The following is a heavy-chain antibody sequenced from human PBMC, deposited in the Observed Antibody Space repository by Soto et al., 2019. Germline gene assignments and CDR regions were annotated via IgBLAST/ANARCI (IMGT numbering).Heavy chain of an antibody. CDR2: ISYDGSNK. CDR1: GFPFSSYG. V-gene: IGHV3-30*03. Sequence: QVQLVESGGGVVQPGRSLRLSCAASGFPFSSYGMHWVRQAPGKGLEWVAHISYDGSNKHYTDSVKGRFTISRDNSKNMLYLQMNSLRSEDTAVYYCAGGQYYFDYCGQGTRVSVSS. J-gene: IGHJ4*02. CDR3: AGGQYYFDY. D-gene: IGHD2-15*01.